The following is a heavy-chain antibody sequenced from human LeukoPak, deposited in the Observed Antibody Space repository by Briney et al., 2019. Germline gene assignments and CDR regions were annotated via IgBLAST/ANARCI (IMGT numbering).Heavy chain of an antibody. J-gene: IGHJ4*02. V-gene: IGHV4-59*13. CDR2: IYYSGSP. D-gene: IGHD1-20*01. CDR1: GGSLSSYY. Sequence: PETLSLTCAVYGGSLSSYYWSWIRQPPGKGLEWIGYIYYSGSPNYNPSLKSRVTISVDTSKNQFSLKLTSVTAADTAVYYCAGADKWNDVLDYWGQGTLVTVSS. CDR3: AGADKWNDVLDY.